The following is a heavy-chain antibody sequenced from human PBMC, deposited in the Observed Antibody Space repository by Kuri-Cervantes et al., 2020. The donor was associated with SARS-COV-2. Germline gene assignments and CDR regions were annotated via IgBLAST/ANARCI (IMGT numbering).Heavy chain of an antibody. J-gene: IGHJ1*01. V-gene: IGHV3-53*05. CDR2: IHSGGST. D-gene: IGHD1-26*01. CDR3: ARDASYSGSYGSFQH. Sequence: GESLKISCAASGFTVSGNYMSWVRQAPGKGLEWVSVIHSGGSTYYADSVKGRFTISRDNSKNTLYLQMNTLKTEDTAVFYCARDASYSGSYGSFQHWGQGTLVTVSS. CDR1: GFTVSGNY.